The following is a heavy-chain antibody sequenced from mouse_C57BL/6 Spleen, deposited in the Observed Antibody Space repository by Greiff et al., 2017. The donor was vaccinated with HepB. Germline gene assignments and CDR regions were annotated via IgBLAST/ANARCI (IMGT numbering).Heavy chain of an antibody. J-gene: IGHJ2*01. CDR1: GFTFSDYG. CDR2: ISSGSSTI. V-gene: IGHV5-17*01. CDR3: ASYLYPYYFDY. Sequence: EVNVVESGGGLVKPGGSLKLSCAASGFTFSDYGMHWVRQAPEKGLEWVAYISSGSSTIYYADTVKGRFTISRDNAKNTLFLQMTSLRSEDTARYYCASYLYPYYFDYWGQGTTLTVSS. D-gene: IGHD2-1*01.